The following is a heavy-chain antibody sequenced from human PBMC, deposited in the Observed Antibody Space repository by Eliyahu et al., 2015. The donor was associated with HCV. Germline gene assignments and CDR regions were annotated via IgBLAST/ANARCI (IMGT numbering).Heavy chain of an antibody. Sequence: QVQLQEPGPGLVKPSQTLSLTCTVSGGSISSGPSYWSWIRQHPGKGLEWIGYIQYRGSTYYNPSLKSRLTISVDTSKNQFSLKLSSVTAADTAVYYCARDFREGDTYYFDYWGQGTLVTVSS. CDR3: ARDFREGDTYYFDY. J-gene: IGHJ4*02. CDR2: IQYRGST. V-gene: IGHV4-31*03. CDR1: GGSISSGPSY. D-gene: IGHD3-10*01.